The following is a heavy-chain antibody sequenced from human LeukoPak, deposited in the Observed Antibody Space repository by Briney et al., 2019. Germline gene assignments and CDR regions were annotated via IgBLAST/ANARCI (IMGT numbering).Heavy chain of an antibody. Sequence: SETLSLTCTVSGGSISSYYWSWIRQPPGKGLEWIGYIYYSGSTNYNPSLKSRVTISVDTSKDQFSLKLSSVTAADTAVYYCARGRGLRYFDWLWGQGTLVTVSS. V-gene: IGHV4-59*01. D-gene: IGHD3-9*01. CDR1: GGSISSYY. CDR2: IYYSGST. CDR3: ARGRGLRYFDWL. J-gene: IGHJ4*02.